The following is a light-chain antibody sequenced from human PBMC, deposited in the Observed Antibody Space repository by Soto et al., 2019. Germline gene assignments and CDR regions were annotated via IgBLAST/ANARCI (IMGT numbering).Light chain of an antibody. CDR2: DAS. CDR3: QQYDNRPPYT. Sequence: DIHMTQSPSSLSASVGDRVTITCQASQDISNYLNRYQQKPGKAPKLLIYDASNLETGDPSRFSGSGSRTDFTFAISSLQPEDIATYYCQQYDNRPPYTFGQGTKLEIK. J-gene: IGKJ2*01. V-gene: IGKV1-33*01. CDR1: QDISNY.